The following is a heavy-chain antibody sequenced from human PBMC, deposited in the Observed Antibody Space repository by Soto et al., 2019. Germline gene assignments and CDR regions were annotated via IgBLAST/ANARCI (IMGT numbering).Heavy chain of an antibody. J-gene: IGHJ4*02. CDR2: IRAYNGNT. CDR3: ARDNYYGSGSYYNYYFDY. Sequence: QVQLVQSGAEVKKPGASVKVSCKASGYTFTSYGISWVRQAPGQGLEWMGWIRAYNGNTNYAQKLQGRVTMTTDTSTSTDYMELRSLRSDDTAVYYCARDNYYGSGSYYNYYFDYWGQGTLVTVSS. CDR1: GYTFTSYG. V-gene: IGHV1-18*01. D-gene: IGHD3-10*01.